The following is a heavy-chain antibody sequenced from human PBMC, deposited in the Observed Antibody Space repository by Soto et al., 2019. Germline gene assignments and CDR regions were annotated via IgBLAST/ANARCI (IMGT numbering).Heavy chain of an antibody. CDR1: GFTFSSHW. CDR3: ARGQEGGSYFLAFDI. J-gene: IGHJ3*02. D-gene: IGHD1-26*01. Sequence: EVQLVESGGGLVQPGGSVRLSCAASGFTFSSHWMHWVRQVPGKGLVWVSRINSDGSTTTYADSVKGRFTISRDNAKNTLYLQMNSLRAEDTAVYSCARGQEGGSYFLAFDIWGQGTMVTVSS. CDR2: INSDGSTT. V-gene: IGHV3-74*01.